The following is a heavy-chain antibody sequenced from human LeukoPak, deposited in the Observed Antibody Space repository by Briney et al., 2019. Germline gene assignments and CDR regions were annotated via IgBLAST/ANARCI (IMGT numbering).Heavy chain of an antibody. CDR1: GGTFSSYA. CDR3: ARDWAEVEMAATATAPRFDP. J-gene: IGHJ5*02. Sequence: SVKVSCKPSGGTFSSYAISWVRQAPGQGLEWMGRIIPILGIANYAQKFQGRVTITAAKSTSTAYLEMSNLEAEEPARYYCARDWAEVEMAATATAPRFDPWGDGTPVTVSS. CDR2: IIPILGIA. D-gene: IGHD5-12*01. V-gene: IGHV1-69*04.